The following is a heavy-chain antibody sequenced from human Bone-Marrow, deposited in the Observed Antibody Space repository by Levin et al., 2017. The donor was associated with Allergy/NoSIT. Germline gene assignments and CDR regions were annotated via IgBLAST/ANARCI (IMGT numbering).Heavy chain of an antibody. Sequence: GGSLRLSCAASGFTFSNAWMSWVRQAPGKGLEWVGRIKSKTDGGTTDYAAPVKGRFTISRDDSKNTLYLQMNSLKTEDTAVYYCTTDVSGIVVVPATHQEDVWGQGTTVTVSS. V-gene: IGHV3-15*01. CDR3: TTDVSGIVVVPATHQEDV. D-gene: IGHD2-2*01. CDR1: GFTFSNAW. CDR2: IKSKTDGGTT. J-gene: IGHJ6*02.